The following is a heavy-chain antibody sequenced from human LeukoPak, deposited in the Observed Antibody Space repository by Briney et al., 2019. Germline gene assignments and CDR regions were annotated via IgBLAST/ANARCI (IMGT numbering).Heavy chain of an antibody. CDR2: IGVRT. J-gene: IGHJ4*02. D-gene: IGHD1-1*01. Sequence: GGSLRLSCAASGFSITDWPLSWVRQAPGEGLEWVSAIGVRTHYADSVKGRFTISRDGSKNTLYLQMNSLTVEDTAKYFCAAGHQNSLEGYWGQGTLVSVAS. CDR3: AAGHQNSLEGY. CDR1: GFSITDWP. V-gene: IGHV3-23*01.